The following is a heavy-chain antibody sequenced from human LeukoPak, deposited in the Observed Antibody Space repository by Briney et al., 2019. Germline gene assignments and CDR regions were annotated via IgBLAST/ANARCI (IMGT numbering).Heavy chain of an antibody. CDR1: GGSISSSSYY. V-gene: IGHV4-39*07. CDR2: IYTSGST. J-gene: IGHJ6*03. D-gene: IGHD4-17*01. CDR3: ARDRGYGDYGHYYYYMDV. Sequence: PSETLSLTCTVSGGSISSSSYYWGWIRQPPGKGLEWIGRIYTSGSTNYNPSLKSRVTMSVDTSKNHFSLKLSSVTAADTAVYYCARDRGYGDYGHYYYYMDVWGKGTTVTISS.